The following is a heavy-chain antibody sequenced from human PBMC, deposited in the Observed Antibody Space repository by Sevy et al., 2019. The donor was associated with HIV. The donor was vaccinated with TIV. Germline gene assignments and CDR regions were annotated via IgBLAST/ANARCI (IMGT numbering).Heavy chain of an antibody. Sequence: GGSLRLSCAASGFTVSSNYMTWVRQAPGKGLEGVSVIYSDGTTYHADSVKDRFTISRDNSKNTLFLEMNSLRGEDTAFYYSARGKSGYGYGLNSWGQGTLVTVSS. CDR1: GFTVSSNY. J-gene: IGHJ4*02. V-gene: IGHV3-66*01. CDR2: IYSDGTT. D-gene: IGHD5-18*01. CDR3: ARGKSGYGYGLNS.